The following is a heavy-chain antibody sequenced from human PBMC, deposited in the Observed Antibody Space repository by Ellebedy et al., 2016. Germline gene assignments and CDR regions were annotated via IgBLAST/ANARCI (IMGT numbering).Heavy chain of an antibody. V-gene: IGHV1-69*13. CDR1: GGTFSDYA. D-gene: IGHD3-10*01. Sequence: SVKVSCXASGGTFSDYAIRWVRQAPGQGLEWMGGIIPIFGTANYAQKFQGRVTITADESTSTAYMELRSLRSEDTAVYYCARGFGELFYYHYYMDVWGKGTTVTVSS. CDR2: IIPIFGTA. J-gene: IGHJ6*03. CDR3: ARGFGELFYYHYYMDV.